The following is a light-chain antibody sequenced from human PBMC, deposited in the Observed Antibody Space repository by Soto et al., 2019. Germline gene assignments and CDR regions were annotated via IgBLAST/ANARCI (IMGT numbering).Light chain of an antibody. J-gene: IGLJ2*01. Sequence: QPVLTQSPSASASLGASVKLTCTLSSGHSTYTIAWHQQRPEKGPRYLMKVNSDGSHNRGDGIPDRFSGSSSGAERYLIISSLQSEDEADYYCQTWGTDIRVGFGGGTKLTVL. CDR3: QTWGTDIRVG. CDR1: SGHSTYT. V-gene: IGLV4-69*01. CDR2: VNSDGSH.